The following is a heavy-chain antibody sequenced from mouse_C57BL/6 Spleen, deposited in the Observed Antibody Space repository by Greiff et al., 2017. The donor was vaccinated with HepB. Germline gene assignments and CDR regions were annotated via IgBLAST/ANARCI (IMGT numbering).Heavy chain of an antibody. Sequence: EVQLQESGGGLVKPGGSLKLSCAASGFTFSDYGMHWVRQAPEKGLEWVAYISSGSSTIYYADTVKGRFTISRDNAKNTLFLQMTSLRSEDTAMYYCARPYLYYAMDYWGQGTSVTVSS. J-gene: IGHJ4*01. CDR2: ISSGSSTI. CDR1: GFTFSDYG. D-gene: IGHD5-5*01. V-gene: IGHV5-17*01. CDR3: ARPYLYYAMDY.